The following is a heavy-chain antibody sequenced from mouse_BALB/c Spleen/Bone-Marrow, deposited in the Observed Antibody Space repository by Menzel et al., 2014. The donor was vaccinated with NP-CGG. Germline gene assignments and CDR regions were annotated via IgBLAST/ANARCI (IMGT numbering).Heavy chain of an antibody. J-gene: IGHJ2*01. V-gene: IGHV1-54*01. CDR3: ARHYFDY. Sequence: VQLQQSGAELVRPGTSVKVSCKASGYAFTNYLIEWVKQRPGQGLERIGVINPGSGGTNYNEKFKGKATLTADKSSSTAYMQLSGLTSDDSAVYFCARHYFDYWGQGTTLTVSS. CDR1: GYAFTNYL. CDR2: INPGSGGT.